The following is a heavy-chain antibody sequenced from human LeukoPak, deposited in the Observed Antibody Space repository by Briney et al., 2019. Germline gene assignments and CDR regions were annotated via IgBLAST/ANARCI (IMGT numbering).Heavy chain of an antibody. V-gene: IGHV3-33*08. CDR1: GFTFSSYA. J-gene: IGHJ6*02. CDR2: IWYDGSNK. D-gene: IGHD3-10*01. CDR3: ARDGGPMVRGVMLYYGMDV. Sequence: GGSLRLSCAASGFTFSSYAMHWVRQAPGKGLEWVAVIWYDGSNKYYADSVKGRFTISRDNSKNTLYLQMNSLRAEDTAVYYCARDGGPMVRGVMLYYGMDVWGQGTTVTVSS.